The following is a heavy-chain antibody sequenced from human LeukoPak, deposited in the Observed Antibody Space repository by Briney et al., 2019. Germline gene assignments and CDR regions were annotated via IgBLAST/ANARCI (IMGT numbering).Heavy chain of an antibody. D-gene: IGHD2-15*01. Sequence: GGSLRLSCAASGFTFSDYAMAWVRQAPGKGLEWISGISASGGSTYYADSVRGRFAISRDSSRNTLYLQMYNLRAEDTAVYYCAKGPQGYCGGGNCYGQYWGQGTPVTVSS. CDR2: ISASGGST. CDR1: GFTFSDYA. V-gene: IGHV3-23*01. CDR3: AKGPQGYCGGGNCYGQY. J-gene: IGHJ4*02.